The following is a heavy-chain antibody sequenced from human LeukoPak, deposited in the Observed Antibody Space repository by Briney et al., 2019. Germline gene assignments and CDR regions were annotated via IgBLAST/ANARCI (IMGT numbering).Heavy chain of an antibody. CDR3: ARNPRGYELYYFDS. V-gene: IGHV3-11*06. Sequence: PGGSLRLSCVASGXSFNDFYMSWVRQAPGKGLEWLSYISSGSRYTLYADSVKGRFTISRDNAKNSLYLQMNSLRVEDTAVYYCARNPRGYELYYFDSWGQGTLVTVSS. CDR2: ISSGSRYT. D-gene: IGHD3-22*01. CDR1: GXSFNDFY. J-gene: IGHJ4*02.